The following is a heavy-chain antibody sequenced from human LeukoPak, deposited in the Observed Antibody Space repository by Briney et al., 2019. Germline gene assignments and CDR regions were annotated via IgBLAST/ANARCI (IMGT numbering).Heavy chain of an antibody. J-gene: IGHJ6*03. CDR3: ARSIAVAGIWYYYYYYMDV. V-gene: IGHV4-61*02. Sequence: SETLSLTCTVSGGSISSGSYYWSWIRQPAGKGLEWIGRIYTSGSTNYNPSLKSRVTIPVDTSKNQFSLKLSSVTAADTAVYYCARSIAVAGIWYYYYYYMDVWGKGTTVTISS. CDR1: GGSISSGSYY. D-gene: IGHD6-19*01. CDR2: IYTSGST.